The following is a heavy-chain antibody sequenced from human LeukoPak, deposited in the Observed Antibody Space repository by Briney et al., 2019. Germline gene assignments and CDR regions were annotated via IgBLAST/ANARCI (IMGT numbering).Heavy chain of an antibody. CDR3: ARGGILVQGVTILYGMDV. D-gene: IGHD3-10*01. Sequence: ASLKVSCKTSGYSFSTFDINWVRQATGQGLEWMGWMNPNSGNTNYEQKLQGRLTMTRDTSISTAYMELSSLRSEDTAVYYCARGGILVQGVTILYGMDVWGQGTTVTVSS. V-gene: IGHV1-8*01. CDR1: GYSFSTFD. CDR2: MNPNSGNT. J-gene: IGHJ6*02.